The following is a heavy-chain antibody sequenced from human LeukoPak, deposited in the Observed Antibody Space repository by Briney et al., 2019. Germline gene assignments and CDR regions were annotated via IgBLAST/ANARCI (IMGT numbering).Heavy chain of an antibody. CDR3: ARTHGSGSYYLYYFDY. V-gene: IGHV3-21*01. CDR2: ISSSSSYI. J-gene: IGHJ4*02. Sequence: GGSLRLSCAASGFTFSSYSMNWVRQAPGKGLEWVSSISSSSSYIYYADSVKGRFTISRDNAKNSLYLQMNSLRAEDTAVYYCARTHGSGSYYLYYFDYWGQGTLVTVSS. CDR1: GFTFSSYS. D-gene: IGHD3-10*01.